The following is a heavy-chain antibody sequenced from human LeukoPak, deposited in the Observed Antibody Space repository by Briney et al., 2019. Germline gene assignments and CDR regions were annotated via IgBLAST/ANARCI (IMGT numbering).Heavy chain of an antibody. CDR2: ISGSDGTT. CDR3: AKDLNGWELPNYFFDY. Sequence: GGSLGLSCAASGFTFSNYAMSWVRQAPGKGLEWVSAISGSDGTTYYTDSVKGRFTISRDNSKNTLYLQMNSLRAEDTAVYYCAKDLNGWELPNYFFDYWGQGTLVTVSS. J-gene: IGHJ4*02. CDR1: GFTFSNYA. D-gene: IGHD1-26*01. V-gene: IGHV3-23*01.